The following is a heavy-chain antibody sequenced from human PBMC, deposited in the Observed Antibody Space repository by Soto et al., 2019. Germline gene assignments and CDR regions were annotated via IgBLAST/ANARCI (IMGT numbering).Heavy chain of an antibody. CDR3: ARESGRGEWPYGMDV. V-gene: IGHV3-74*01. D-gene: IGHD3-16*01. Sequence: GGSLRLSCAASGFTFSSYWMHWVRQAPGKGLVWVSRINSDGSSTSYADSVKGRFTISRDNAKNTLYLQMNSLRAEDTALYYCARESGRGEWPYGMDVWGQGTTVTVSS. CDR1: GFTFSSYW. J-gene: IGHJ6*02. CDR2: INSDGSST.